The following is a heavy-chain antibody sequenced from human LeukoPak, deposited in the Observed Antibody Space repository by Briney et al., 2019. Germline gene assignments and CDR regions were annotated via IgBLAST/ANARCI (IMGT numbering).Heavy chain of an antibody. CDR1: GFTFSSYE. CDR2: ISSSGSTK. V-gene: IGHV3-48*03. D-gene: IGHD3-16*02. J-gene: IGHJ4*02. CDR3: ARVEGFIDY. Sequence: PGGSLRLSCAASGFTFSSYEMNWVRQAPGKGLEWVSYISSSGSTKYYADSVKGRFTISRDNAKNSLYLQMISLRAEDTALYYCARVEGFIDYWGEGTRVTVSS.